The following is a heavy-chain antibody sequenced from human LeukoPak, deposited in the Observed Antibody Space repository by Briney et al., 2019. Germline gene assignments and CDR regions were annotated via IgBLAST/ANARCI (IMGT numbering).Heavy chain of an antibody. V-gene: IGHV4-61*01. J-gene: IGHJ3*01. CDR3: AREFANLAAFDF. Sequence: SETLSLTCTVSGGSVSSNNYYWSWIRQPPGKGLEWIGYIYYSRNTDYNPSLKSRVTISVDTSKNQFSLKLSSVTAADTAVYYCAREFANLAAFDFWGQGTMVTVSA. CDR2: IYYSRNT. CDR1: GGSVSSNNYY.